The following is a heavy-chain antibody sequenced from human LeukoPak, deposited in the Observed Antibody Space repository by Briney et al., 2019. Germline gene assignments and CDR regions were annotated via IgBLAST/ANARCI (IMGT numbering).Heavy chain of an antibody. CDR1: GFSFRTSA. CDR3: TRDFWTDY. J-gene: IGHJ4*02. V-gene: IGHV3-7*01. D-gene: IGHD3/OR15-3a*01. Sequence: GGSLRLSCAASGFSFRTSAMNWVRQAPGRGLEWVANIKLDGTQKNYIQSVRGRFTISRDNARNFLYLQLSSLRAEDTAVYYCTRDFWTDYWGQGTLVTVSS. CDR2: IKLDGTQK.